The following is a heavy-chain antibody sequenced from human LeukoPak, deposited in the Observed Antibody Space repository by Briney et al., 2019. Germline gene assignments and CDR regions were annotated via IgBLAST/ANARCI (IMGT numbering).Heavy chain of an antibody. CDR3: ARVREDSYDYYYGMDV. V-gene: IGHV3-74*01. CDR2: INSDGSST. CDR1: GFTFSSFW. D-gene: IGHD5-18*01. J-gene: IGHJ6*02. Sequence: GGSLRLSRAVSGFTFSSFWMHWVRQAPGKGLVWVSRINSDGSSTSYADSVKGRFTISRDNAKNTLYLQMNSLRAEDTAVYYCARVREDSYDYYYGMDVWGQGTTVTVSS.